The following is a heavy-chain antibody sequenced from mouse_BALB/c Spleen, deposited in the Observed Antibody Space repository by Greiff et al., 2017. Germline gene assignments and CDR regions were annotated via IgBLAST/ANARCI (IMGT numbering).Heavy chain of an antibody. V-gene: IGHV7-3*02. Sequence: EVQVVESGGGLVQPGGSLRLSCATSGFTFTDYYMSWVRQPPGKALEWLGLIRNKGNGYTTEYSASVKGRFTISRDNSQSILYLQMNTLRTEDSATYYCARGILPTGTFAYWGQGTLVTVSA. CDR1: GFTFTDYY. J-gene: IGHJ3*01. D-gene: IGHD4-1*02. CDR2: IRNKGNGYTT. CDR3: ARGILPTGTFAY.